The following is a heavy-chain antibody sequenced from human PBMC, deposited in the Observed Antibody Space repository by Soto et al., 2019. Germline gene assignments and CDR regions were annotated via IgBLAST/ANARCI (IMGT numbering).Heavy chain of an antibody. CDR2: ISGSGGST. J-gene: IGHJ5*02. CDR1: GFTFSSYA. Sequence: GWSLRLSCAASGFTFSSYAMSWVRQAPGKGLEWVSAISGSGGSTYYADSVKGRFTISRDNSKNTLYLQMNSLRAEDTAVYYCAKEQGLLWFGELLNWFDPWGQGTLVTVSS. V-gene: IGHV3-23*01. CDR3: AKEQGLLWFGELLNWFDP. D-gene: IGHD3-10*01.